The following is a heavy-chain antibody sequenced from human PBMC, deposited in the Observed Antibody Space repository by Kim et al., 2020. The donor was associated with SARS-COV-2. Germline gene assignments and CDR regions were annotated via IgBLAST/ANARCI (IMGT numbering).Heavy chain of an antibody. Sequence: SETLSLTCTVSGGSINNYYWSWIRQPPGKGLEWIGYIYSSGSTNYNPSLKSRVTISLDTSRNQISLKLTSVTAADTAVYYCARDRFCGWYLARWGQGALV. CDR1: GGSINNYY. CDR2: IYSSGST. CDR3: ARDRFCGWYLAR. V-gene: IGHV4-59*01. J-gene: IGHJ4*02. D-gene: IGHD6-19*01.